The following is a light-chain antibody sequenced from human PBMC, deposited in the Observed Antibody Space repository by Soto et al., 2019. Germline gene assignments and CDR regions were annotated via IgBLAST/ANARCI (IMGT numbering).Light chain of an antibody. J-gene: IGKJ5*01. V-gene: IGKV3-11*01. Sequence: LIQPRSTLSLYQGERATLSCRASQSVSSYLAWYQQKPGQAPRLLIYDASNRATGIPARFSGSGSGTDFTLTISSLEPEDFAVYYCQLRSNWPVRFAHGTRLAI. CDR2: DAS. CDR1: QSVSSY. CDR3: QLRSNWPVR.